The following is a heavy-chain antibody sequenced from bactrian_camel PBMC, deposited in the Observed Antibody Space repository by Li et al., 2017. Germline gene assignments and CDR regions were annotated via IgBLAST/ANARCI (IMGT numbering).Heavy chain of an antibody. D-gene: IGHD2*01. CDR2: IDSDGTT. CDR1: GYTFSDSC. CDR3: AAEGESLWDGERGYCVERHYTF. J-gene: IGHJ4*01. V-gene: IGHV3S53*01. Sequence: QLVESGGGSVQAGGSLRLSCAVSGYTFSDSCMGWFRHRPGKEREGVAAIDSDGTTSYSPSVMGRFTISQDNAKNTLYLQMSRLKVEDTAMYYCAAEGESLWDGERGYCVERHYTFWGQGTQVTVS.